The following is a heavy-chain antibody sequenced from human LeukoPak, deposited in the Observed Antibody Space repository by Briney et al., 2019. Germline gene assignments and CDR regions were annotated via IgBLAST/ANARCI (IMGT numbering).Heavy chain of an antibody. CDR3: ARDQKYYDSSGYRDAFDI. J-gene: IGHJ3*02. Sequence: GGSLRLSCAAPGFTFSDYYMSWIRQAPGKGLEWVSVIYSGGSTYYADSVKGRFTISRDNSKNTLYLQMNSLRAEDTAVYYCARDQKYYDSSGYRDAFDIWGQGTMVTVSS. CDR2: IYSGGST. V-gene: IGHV3-66*01. CDR1: GFTFSDYY. D-gene: IGHD3-22*01.